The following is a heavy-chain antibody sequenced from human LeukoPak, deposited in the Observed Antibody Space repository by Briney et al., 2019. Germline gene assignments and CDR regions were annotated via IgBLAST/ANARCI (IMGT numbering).Heavy chain of an antibody. J-gene: IGHJ4*02. V-gene: IGHV3-9*01. D-gene: IGHD2-2*01. CDR2: ISWNSGSI. CDR3: AKDGVYCSSTSCSFVYFDY. Sequence: PGGSLRLSCAASGFTFDDYAMPWVRQAPGKGLEWVSGISWNSGSIGYADSVKGRFTISRDNAKNSLYLQMNSLRAEDTALYYCAKDGVYCSSTSCSFVYFDYWGQGTLVTVSS. CDR1: GFTFDDYA.